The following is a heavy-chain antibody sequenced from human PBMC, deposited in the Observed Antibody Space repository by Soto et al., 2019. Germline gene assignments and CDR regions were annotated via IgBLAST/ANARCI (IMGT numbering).Heavy chain of an antibody. J-gene: IGHJ3*01. Sequence: QVHLIQSGAEVKKPGSSVKVSCKAAGGTFNTYTLFWVRQAPGHGLEWMGRIIPMLPVTNSAQKFQGRLTLTAHKSTGTAFMELTSLTPDDTAVYYCSIGSWSAETFDVWGQGTMVTVSS. CDR1: GGTFNTYT. CDR2: IIPMLPVT. V-gene: IGHV1-69*02. CDR3: SIGSWSAETFDV. D-gene: IGHD2-2*01.